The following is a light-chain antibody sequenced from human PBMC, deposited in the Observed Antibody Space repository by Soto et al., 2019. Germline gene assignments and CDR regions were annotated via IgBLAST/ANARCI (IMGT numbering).Light chain of an antibody. V-gene: IGKV1-5*03. CDR1: QSISGW. J-gene: IGKJ1*01. Sequence: DIQMTQSPSTLSASVGDRVTITCRASQSISGWLAWYQHKTGKAPKLLISKASSLESGVPSRFSGSESGTEFSLTISSLQPDDFATYYCQQYSTYLWTFGQGTKVEIK. CDR2: KAS. CDR3: QQYSTYLWT.